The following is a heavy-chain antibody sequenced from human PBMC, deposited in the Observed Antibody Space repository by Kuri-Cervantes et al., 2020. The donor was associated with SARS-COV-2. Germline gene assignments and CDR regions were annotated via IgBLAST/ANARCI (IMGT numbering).Heavy chain of an antibody. CDR2: INHSGST. V-gene: IGHV4-34*01. J-gene: IGHJ6*02. CDR1: GRSFSGYY. Sequence: ESLKISCAVYGRSFSGYYWSWIRQPPGKGLEWIGEINHSGSTNYNPSLKSRVTISVDTSKNQFSLKLSSVTAADTAVYYCARGVGAAVAGTLITIYYYYGMDVWGQGTTVTVSS. CDR3: ARGVGAAVAGTLITIYYYYGMDV. D-gene: IGHD6-19*01.